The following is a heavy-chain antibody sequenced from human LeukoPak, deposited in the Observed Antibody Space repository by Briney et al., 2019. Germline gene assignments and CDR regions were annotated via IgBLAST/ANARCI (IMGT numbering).Heavy chain of an antibody. J-gene: IGHJ4*02. V-gene: IGHV3-23*01. Sequence: GGSLRLSCAASGFTFSSYAMSWVRQAPGKGLEWVSAISGSGGSTYYADSVKGRFTISRDNSKNTLYLQMNSLRAEDTAVYYCAREGDYVWGSYRGFDYWGQGTLVTVSS. CDR3: AREGDYVWGSYRGFDY. D-gene: IGHD3-16*02. CDR1: GFTFSSYA. CDR2: ISGSGGST.